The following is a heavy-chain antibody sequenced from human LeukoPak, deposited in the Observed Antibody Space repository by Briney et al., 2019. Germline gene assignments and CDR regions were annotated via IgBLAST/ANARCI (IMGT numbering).Heavy chain of an antibody. J-gene: IGHJ4*02. CDR3: ARLVVTPTYDY. CDR2: IYPGDSDT. D-gene: IGHD2-21*02. V-gene: IGHV5-51*01. CDR1: GYNFSRHW. Sequence: GESLKISSQGSGYNFSRHWIGWVRQMPGKGLEWMAIIYPGDSDTRYSPSFQGQVSISADKSINTAYLQWSSLKASDTAMYYCARLVVTPTYDYWGQGSLVTVSS.